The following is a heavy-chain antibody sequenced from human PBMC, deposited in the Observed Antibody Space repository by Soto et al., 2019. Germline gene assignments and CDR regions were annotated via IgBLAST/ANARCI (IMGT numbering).Heavy chain of an antibody. CDR2: IIPNLDVT. J-gene: IGHJ5*02. Sequence: QVQLLQSGGEVKKPGSSVKVSCKTSGGTFRTDTISWVRQAPGQGLEWMGRIIPNLDVTNYAQNFQGRLAITADKSTTTAYRELSSLRSEDTAMYYCARGSYYGGHYEAWFDPWGQGTLVTVSS. V-gene: IGHV1-69*02. CDR3: ARGSYYGGHYEAWFDP. D-gene: IGHD3-3*01. CDR1: GGTFRTDT.